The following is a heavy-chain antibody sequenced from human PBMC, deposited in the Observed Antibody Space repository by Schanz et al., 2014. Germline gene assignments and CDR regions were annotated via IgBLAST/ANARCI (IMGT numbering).Heavy chain of an antibody. V-gene: IGHV3-33*06. CDR2: IWFDGNNK. Sequence: QVQLVESGGGVVQPGRSLRLSCATSGFTFSSYGMHWVRQAPGKGLEWVAVIWFDGNNKYYADSVKGRFTISRDNSKNTLYLQMNSLRAEDTAVYYCAKGQGAVINNWYFDLWGRGTLVTVSS. J-gene: IGHJ2*01. CDR1: GFTFSSYG. D-gene: IGHD2-21*01. CDR3: AKGQGAVINNWYFDL.